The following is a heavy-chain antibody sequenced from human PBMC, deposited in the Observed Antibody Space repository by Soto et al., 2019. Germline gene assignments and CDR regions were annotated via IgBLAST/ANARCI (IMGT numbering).Heavy chain of an antibody. D-gene: IGHD4-17*01. Sequence: QVQLVQSGAEVKEPGASVKVSCKTPGYSFTGYSIHWVRQAPGQGLEWMGWVNGNSGDTRYSQRFQGRVTMTRDTSTSTAHMELSRLTSDDTAVFYCARGRWGTGDYGGLIDNWGQGTLVTVSS. CDR1: GYSFTGYS. CDR3: ARGRWGTGDYGGLIDN. J-gene: IGHJ4*02. CDR2: VNGNSGDT. V-gene: IGHV1-2*02.